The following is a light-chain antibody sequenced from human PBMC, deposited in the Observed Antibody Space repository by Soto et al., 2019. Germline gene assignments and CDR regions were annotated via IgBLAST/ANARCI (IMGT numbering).Light chain of an antibody. CDR1: QSISSW. J-gene: IGKJ2*01. V-gene: IGKV1-5*01. Sequence: DIQMTQSPPTLSASVGDRVTITCRASQSISSWLAWYQQKPGKAPKLLIYDASTLESGVPSRFSGSGSGTEFTLTISSLQPDDFAPYYCQQYNNYLMYTFGQGTKLEIK. CDR2: DAS. CDR3: QQYNNYLMYT.